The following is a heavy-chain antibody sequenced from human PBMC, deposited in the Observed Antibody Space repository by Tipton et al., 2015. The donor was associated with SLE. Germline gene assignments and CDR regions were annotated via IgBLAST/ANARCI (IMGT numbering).Heavy chain of an antibody. CDR2: IYSGGST. J-gene: IGHJ4*02. CDR3: ARDRGSSWFFFDY. V-gene: IGHV3-66*02. D-gene: IGHD6-13*01. Sequence: SLRLSCAASGFTVSSNYMSWVRQAPGKGLEWVSVIYSGGSTYYADSVKGRFTISRDNSKNTLYLQMNSLRAEDTAVCYCARDRGSSWFFFDYWGQGTLVTVSS. CDR1: GFTVSSNY.